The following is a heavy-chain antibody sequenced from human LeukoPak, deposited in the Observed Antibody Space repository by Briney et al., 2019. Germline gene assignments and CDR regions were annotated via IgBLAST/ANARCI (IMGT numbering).Heavy chain of an antibody. CDR1: GYTFGDYY. Sequence: GGSLRLSCAASGYTFGDYYVSWIRQAPGKGLEWVSYISSSGSTIYYADSVKGRFTISRDNAKNSLYLQMNSLRAEDTAVYYCARVATKFFDYWGQGTLVTVSS. CDR3: ARVATKFFDY. J-gene: IGHJ4*02. V-gene: IGHV3-11*01. CDR2: ISSSGSTI. D-gene: IGHD5-12*01.